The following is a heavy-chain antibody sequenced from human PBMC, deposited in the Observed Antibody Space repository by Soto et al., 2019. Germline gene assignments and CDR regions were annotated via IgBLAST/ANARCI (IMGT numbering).Heavy chain of an antibody. J-gene: IGHJ4*02. D-gene: IGHD6-13*01. CDR3: ARDRRYSNSWYYFDY. Sequence: SETLSLTCTVSGGSISSGGYYWNWIRQHPGKGLEWIGYIYYSGNTYYNPSLESRLTISVDTSKNQFSLKLSSVTAADTAVYYCARDRRYSNSWYYFDYWGQGTLVTVSS. V-gene: IGHV4-31*03. CDR2: IYYSGNT. CDR1: GGSISSGGYY.